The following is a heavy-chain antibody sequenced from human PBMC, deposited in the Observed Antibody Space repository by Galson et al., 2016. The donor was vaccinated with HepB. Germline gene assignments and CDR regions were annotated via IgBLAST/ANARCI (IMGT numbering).Heavy chain of an antibody. CDR3: ARGVDF. CDR2: INLSGVT. CDR1: GDSFTGYY. J-gene: IGHJ4*02. V-gene: IGHV4-34*01. Sequence: LSLTCAVSGDSFTGYYCTWFRQSPGRGLEWIGEINLSGVTNFNPSLRSRVSMSVDTSKNQVFLTVTSVTAADTAVYFCARGVDFWGQGTLVIVSS.